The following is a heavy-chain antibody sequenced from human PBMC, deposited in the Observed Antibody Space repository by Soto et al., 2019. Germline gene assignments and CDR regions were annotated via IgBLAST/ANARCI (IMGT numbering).Heavy chain of an antibody. CDR2: ISGSGGST. J-gene: IGHJ4*02. D-gene: IGHD2-15*01. CDR1: GFTFSSYA. V-gene: IGHV3-23*01. Sequence: GGSLRLSCAASGFTFSSYAMSWVRQAPGKGLEWVSAISGSGGSTYYADSVKGRFTISRDNSKNTLYLQMNSLRAEDTAVYYCAKEGAIVVVVAATRGLMSDYWGQGT. CDR3: AKEGAIVVVVAATRGLMSDY.